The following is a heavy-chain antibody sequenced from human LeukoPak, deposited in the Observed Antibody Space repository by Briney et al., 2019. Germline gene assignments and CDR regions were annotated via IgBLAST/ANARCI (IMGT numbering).Heavy chain of an antibody. CDR1: GFTVNSNY. Sequence: PGGSLRLSCAASGFTVNSNYMSWVRPAPGKGLEWVSVIYSGGSTYCADSVKGRFTISRDNSKNTLFLQMNSLRAEDTAVYYCARDSHSSWYFDYWGQGTLVTVSS. CDR3: ARDSHSSWYFDY. J-gene: IGHJ4*02. CDR2: IYSGGST. V-gene: IGHV3-53*01. D-gene: IGHD2-21*01.